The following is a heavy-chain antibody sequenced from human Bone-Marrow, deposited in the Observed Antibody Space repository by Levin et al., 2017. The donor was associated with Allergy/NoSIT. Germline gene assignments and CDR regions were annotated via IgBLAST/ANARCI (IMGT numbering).Heavy chain of an antibody. J-gene: IGHJ4*02. CDR3: AAAPDRHSGFVAFES. CDR1: RHTFSNYW. Sequence: GESLKISCEGSRHTFSNYWIGWVRQMPGKGLEWMGNIYPGDSETRSSPSFQGRVTISVDKSSSTAYLQWSSLKAADTAIYYCAAAPDRHSGFVAFESWGQGTLVTVSS. CDR2: IYPGDSET. V-gene: IGHV5-51*01. D-gene: IGHD6-25*01.